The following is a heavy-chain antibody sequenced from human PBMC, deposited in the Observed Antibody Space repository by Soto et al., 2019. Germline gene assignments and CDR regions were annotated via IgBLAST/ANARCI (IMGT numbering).Heavy chain of an antibody. D-gene: IGHD6-19*01. V-gene: IGHV3-7*03. J-gene: IGHJ6*02. CDR1: GFTFSSYW. CDR2: IKQDGSEK. Sequence: GGSLRLSCAASGFTFSSYWMSWVRQAPGKGLEWVANIKQDGSEKYYVDSVKGRFTISRGNAKNSLYLQMNSLRAEDTAVYYCAREIAVAGYYYYGMDVWGQGTTVTVSS. CDR3: AREIAVAGYYYYGMDV.